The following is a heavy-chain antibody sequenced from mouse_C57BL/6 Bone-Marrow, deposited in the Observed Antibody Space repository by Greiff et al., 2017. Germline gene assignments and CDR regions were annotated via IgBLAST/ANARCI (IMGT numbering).Heavy chain of an antibody. D-gene: IGHD2-12*01. V-gene: IGHV1-55*01. Sequence: QVKLQQPGAELVKPGASVKLSCKASGYTFTRYWLTWVKQRPGKGLEWIGDIYPGSGSTKDNEKFKSKATLTVDTSSSTAYLQLSSLTSEDSAVYYCAKRPGYFDVWGTGTTVTVSA. CDR2: IYPGSGST. J-gene: IGHJ1*03. CDR3: AKRPGYFDV. CDR1: GYTFTRYW.